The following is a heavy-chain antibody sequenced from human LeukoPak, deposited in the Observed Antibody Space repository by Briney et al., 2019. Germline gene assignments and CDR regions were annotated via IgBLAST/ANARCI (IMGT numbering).Heavy chain of an antibody. CDR1: GYTFTSYG. V-gene: IGHV1-18*04. Sequence: ASVKVSCKASGYTFTSYGISWVRQAPGQGLEWMGWMSAYNGNTNYAQKLQGRVTITTDTSTSTAYMELRSLRSDDTAVYYCARASGIVVVPAAIIWGQGTLVTVSS. CDR2: MSAYNGNT. D-gene: IGHD2-2*02. CDR3: ARASGIVVVPAAII. J-gene: IGHJ4*02.